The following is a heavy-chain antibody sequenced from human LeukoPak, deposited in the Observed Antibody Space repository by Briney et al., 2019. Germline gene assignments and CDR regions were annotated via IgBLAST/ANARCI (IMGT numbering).Heavy chain of an antibody. J-gene: IGHJ6*02. Sequence: GASVKVSCKASGYTFTSYGISWVRQAPGQGLEWMGWISAYNGNTNYAQKLQGRVTMTTDTSTSTAYMELSSLRSDDTAVYYCAREGLGSWDYYYYGMDVWGQGTTVTVSS. CDR1: GYTFTSYG. CDR3: AREGLGSWDYYYYGMDV. V-gene: IGHV1-18*01. CDR2: ISAYNGNT. D-gene: IGHD6-13*01.